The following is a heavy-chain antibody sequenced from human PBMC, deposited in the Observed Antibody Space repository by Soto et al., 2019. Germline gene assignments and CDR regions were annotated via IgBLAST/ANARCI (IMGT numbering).Heavy chain of an antibody. CDR2: ISYDGSNK. J-gene: IGHJ4*02. V-gene: IGHV3-30-3*01. Sequence: QVQLVESGGGVVQPGRSLRLSCAASGFTFSDNAMHWVRQAPGKGLEWVAVISYDGSNKYYGDSVKGRFTIFRDNSNNTLYLQMNSLRAEDTAVYYCARGVVVVVAATPLDYWGQGTLVTVSS. CDR3: ARGVVVVVAATPLDY. CDR1: GFTFSDNA. D-gene: IGHD2-15*01.